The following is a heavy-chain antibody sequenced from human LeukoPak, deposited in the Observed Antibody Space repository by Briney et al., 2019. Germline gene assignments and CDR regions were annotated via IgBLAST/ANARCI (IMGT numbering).Heavy chain of an antibody. D-gene: IGHD2-2*01. J-gene: IGHJ5*02. Sequence: ASVKVSRKASGYTFTSYAMHWVRQAPGQRFEWMGWINAGNGNTKYSQKFQGRVTITRDTSASTAYMELSSLRSEDTAVYYCARGRYCSSTSCYNWFDPWGQGTLVTVSS. CDR2: INAGNGNT. V-gene: IGHV1-3*01. CDR3: ARGRYCSSTSCYNWFDP. CDR1: GYTFTSYA.